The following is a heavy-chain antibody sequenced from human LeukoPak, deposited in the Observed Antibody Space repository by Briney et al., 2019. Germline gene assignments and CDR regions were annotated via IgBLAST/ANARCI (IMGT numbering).Heavy chain of an antibody. CDR1: GFTVSTNY. D-gene: IGHD4-23*01. J-gene: IGHJ2*01. Sequence: NPGGSLRLSCAASGFTVSTNYMSWVRQPPGKGLEWIGGTYYSGSTYSNPSFKSRVTISVDTSKNQFSLKLSSVTAADTAVYYCARHLGGNSNDWYFDLWGRGTLVTVSS. CDR3: ARHLGGNSNDWYFDL. CDR2: TYYSGST. V-gene: IGHV4-59*05.